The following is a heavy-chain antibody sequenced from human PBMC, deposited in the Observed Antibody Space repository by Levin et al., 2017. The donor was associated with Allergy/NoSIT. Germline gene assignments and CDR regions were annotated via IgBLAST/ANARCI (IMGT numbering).Heavy chain of an antibody. CDR1: GFTFSSYA. CDR3: AKDRENSSGWYRGDFDY. D-gene: IGHD6-19*01. J-gene: IGHJ4*02. V-gene: IGHV3-23*01. Sequence: GGSLRLSCAASGFTFSSYAMSWVRQAPGKGLEWVSAISGSGGSTYYADSVKGRFTISRDNSKNTLYLQMNSLRAEDTAVYYCAKDRENSSGWYRGDFDYWGQGTLVTVSS. CDR2: ISGSGGST.